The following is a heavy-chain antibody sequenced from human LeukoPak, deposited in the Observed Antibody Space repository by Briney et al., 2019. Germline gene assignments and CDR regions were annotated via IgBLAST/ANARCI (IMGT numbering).Heavy chain of an antibody. CDR3: ASGGNQNYYYGMDV. D-gene: IGHD4-23*01. Sequence: SETLSLTCTVSGASISSSSYYWGWIRQPPGKGLEWIGSIYYSGSTYYNPSLKSRVTISVDTSKNQFSLKLSSVTAADTAVYYCASGGNQNYYYGMDVWGQGTTVTVSS. CDR2: IYYSGST. V-gene: IGHV4-39*01. J-gene: IGHJ6*02. CDR1: GASISSSSYY.